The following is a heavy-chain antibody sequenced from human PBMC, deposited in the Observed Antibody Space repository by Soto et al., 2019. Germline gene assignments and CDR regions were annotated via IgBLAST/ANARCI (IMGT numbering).Heavy chain of an antibody. V-gene: IGHV1-3*01. D-gene: IGHD3-22*01. CDR1: GYTFSSYA. J-gene: IGHJ4*02. CDR3: ARDDDSSGYPFDY. Sequence: ASVKVSCKASGYTFSSYAMDWVRQAPGQRLEWMGWINAGNGNTKYSQKFQGRVTITRDTSASTAYMELSSLRSEDTAVHYCARDDDSSGYPFDYWGQGTLLTVSS. CDR2: INAGNGNT.